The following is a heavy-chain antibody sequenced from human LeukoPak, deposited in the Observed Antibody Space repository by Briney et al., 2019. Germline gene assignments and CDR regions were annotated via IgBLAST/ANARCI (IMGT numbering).Heavy chain of an antibody. J-gene: IGHJ4*02. Sequence: GGSLRLSCGASGFTFNIYAMSWVRQAPGKGLEWVSAISGSGGSTYYADSVKGRFTISRDNSKNTLYLQMNSLRAEDTAVYYCAKARRGAAAVIDYWGQGTLVTVSS. V-gene: IGHV3-23*01. D-gene: IGHD6-13*01. CDR1: GFTFNIYA. CDR2: ISGSGGST. CDR3: AKARRGAAAVIDY.